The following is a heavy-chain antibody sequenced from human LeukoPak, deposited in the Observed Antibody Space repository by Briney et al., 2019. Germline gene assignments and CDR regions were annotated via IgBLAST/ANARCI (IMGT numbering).Heavy chain of an antibody. Sequence: GGSLRLSCAASEFTFKNYAMNWVRQAPGKGLEWVSVISSTGGGAYADSVKGRFTISRDNSKNTVYLQMNSLRAEDTVIYYCARRSRDGYNYFDYWGQGTLVTVSS. CDR2: ISSTGGGA. J-gene: IGHJ4*02. CDR1: EFTFKNYA. CDR3: ARRSRDGYNYFDY. D-gene: IGHD5-24*01. V-gene: IGHV3-23*01.